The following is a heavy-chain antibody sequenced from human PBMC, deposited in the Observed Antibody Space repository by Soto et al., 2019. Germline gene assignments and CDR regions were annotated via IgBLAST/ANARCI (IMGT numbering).Heavy chain of an antibody. D-gene: IGHD3-22*01. CDR2: INHSGST. V-gene: IGHV4-39*07. CDR3: ARENGIRYYYDSSGYYRPNWFDP. J-gene: IGHJ5*02. CDR1: GGSISSGDYY. Sequence: PSETLSLTCTVSGGSISSGDYYWSWIRQPPGKGLEWIGEINHSGSTNYNPSLKSRVTISVDTSKNQFSLKLSSVTAADTAVYYCARENGIRYYYDSSGYYRPNWFDPWGQGTLVTVSS.